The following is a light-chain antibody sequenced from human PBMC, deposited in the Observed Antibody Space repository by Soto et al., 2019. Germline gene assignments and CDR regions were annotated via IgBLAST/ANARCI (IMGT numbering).Light chain of an antibody. V-gene: IGLV2-14*03. CDR1: SRDVGGYNY. CDR2: DVG. CDR3: NSYRNTAARYV. Sequence: QSVLTQPASVSGSPGQSITISCTGTSRDVGGYNYVSWYQHRPGEVPKLIIYDVGNRPSGVSDRFSGSKSGDTASLTISGLRAEDEADYYCNSYRNTAARYVFGTGTKLTV. J-gene: IGLJ1*01.